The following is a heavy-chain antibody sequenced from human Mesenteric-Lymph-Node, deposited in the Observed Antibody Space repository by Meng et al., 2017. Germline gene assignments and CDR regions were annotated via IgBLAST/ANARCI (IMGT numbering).Heavy chain of an antibody. D-gene: IGHD2-2*01. Sequence: ASVKVSCKASGYTFINYGISWVRQAPGQGLEWMGWISAYNGNTNYAQKLQGRVTMTTDTSTSTAYMELRSLRSDDTAVYYCARANPIVVVPAVAQGGDYWGQGTLVTVSS. CDR3: ARANPIVVVPAVAQGGDY. CDR1: GYTFINYG. J-gene: IGHJ4*02. V-gene: IGHV1-18*01. CDR2: ISAYNGNT.